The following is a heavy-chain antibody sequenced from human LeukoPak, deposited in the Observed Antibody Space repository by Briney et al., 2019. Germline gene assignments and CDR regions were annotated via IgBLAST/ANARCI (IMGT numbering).Heavy chain of an antibody. CDR1: GFTFDDYA. V-gene: IGHV3-9*03. D-gene: IGHD4-17*01. CDR2: ISWNSGSI. CDR3: ARAGDYGDPLDY. J-gene: IGHJ4*02. Sequence: GRSLRLSCAASGFTFDDYAMHWVRQAPGKGLEWVSGISWNSGSIGYADSVKGRFTISRDNAKNSLYLQMNSLRAEDMALYYCARAGDYGDPLDYWGQGTLVTVSS.